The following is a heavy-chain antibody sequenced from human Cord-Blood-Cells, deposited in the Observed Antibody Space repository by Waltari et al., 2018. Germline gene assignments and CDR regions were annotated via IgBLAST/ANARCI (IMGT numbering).Heavy chain of an antibody. D-gene: IGHD1-20*01. V-gene: IGHV4-34*01. J-gene: IGHJ6*02. CDR1: GGSFSGYY. CDR2: INHSGST. CDR3: ARVGGITGTPYYYYGMDV. Sequence: QVQLQQWGAGLLKPSEPLSLTCAVYGGSFSGYYWSWIRQPPGKGLEWIGEINHSGSTNYNPSLKSRVTISVDTSKNQFSLKLSSVTAADTAVYYCARVGGITGTPYYYYGMDVWGQGTTVTVSS.